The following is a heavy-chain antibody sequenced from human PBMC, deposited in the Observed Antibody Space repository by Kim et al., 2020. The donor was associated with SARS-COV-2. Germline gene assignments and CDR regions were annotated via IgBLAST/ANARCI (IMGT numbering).Heavy chain of an antibody. CDR3: ARSTSARFLEWTCYMDV. J-gene: IGHJ6*03. Sequence: SETLSLTCTVSGGSISSYYWSWIRQPPGKGLEWIGYIYYSGSTNYNPSLKSRVTISVDTSKNQFSLKLSSVTAADTAVYYCARSTSARFLEWTCYMDVWGKGTTVTVCS. CDR1: GGSISSYY. CDR2: IYYSGST. D-gene: IGHD3-3*01. V-gene: IGHV4-59*01.